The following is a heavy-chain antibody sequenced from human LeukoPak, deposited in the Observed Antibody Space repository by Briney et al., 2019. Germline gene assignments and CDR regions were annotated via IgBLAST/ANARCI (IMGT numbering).Heavy chain of an antibody. Sequence: GGSLRLSCAASGFTVSSNYMNWVRQAPGKGLEWVSSISSGSSYIYYADSVKGRFTISRDNARNSLNLQMNSLRAEDTAVYYCARGGGYCTSTSCYYFDYWGQGTLVTVSS. D-gene: IGHD2-2*01. CDR2: ISSGSSYI. V-gene: IGHV3-21*01. CDR3: ARGGGYCTSTSCYYFDY. J-gene: IGHJ4*02. CDR1: GFTVSSNY.